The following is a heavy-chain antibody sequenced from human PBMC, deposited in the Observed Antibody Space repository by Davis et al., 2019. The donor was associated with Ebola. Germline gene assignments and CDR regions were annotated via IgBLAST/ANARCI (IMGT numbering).Heavy chain of an antibody. CDR1: GFTFSSYG. J-gene: IGHJ6*02. D-gene: IGHD6-6*01. Sequence: GESLKISCAASGFTFSSYGMHWVRQAPGKGPEWVAVISYDGSNKYYADSVKGRFTISRDNSKNTLYLQMNSLRAEDTAVYYCARDIPEGGIAARLNYYYGMDVWGQGTTVTVSS. CDR3: ARDIPEGGIAARLNYYYGMDV. V-gene: IGHV3-30*03. CDR2: ISYDGSNK.